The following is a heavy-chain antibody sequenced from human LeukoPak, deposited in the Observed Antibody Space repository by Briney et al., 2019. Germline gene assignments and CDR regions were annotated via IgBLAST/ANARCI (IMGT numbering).Heavy chain of an antibody. Sequence: GGSLRLSCAASGFTFSSYAMRWVRQAPGKGLEWVSAISGSGGSTYYADSVKGRFTISRDNSKNTLYLQMNSLRAEDTAVHYCASPTTSIAARPDDYWGQGTLVTVSS. J-gene: IGHJ4*02. V-gene: IGHV3-23*01. CDR3: ASPTTSIAARPDDY. CDR1: GFTFSSYA. D-gene: IGHD6-6*01. CDR2: ISGSGGST.